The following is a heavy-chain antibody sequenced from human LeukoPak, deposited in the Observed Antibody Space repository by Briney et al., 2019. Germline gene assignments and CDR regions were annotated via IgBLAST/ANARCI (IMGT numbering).Heavy chain of an antibody. CDR2: INPNSGGT. CDR1: GYTFTGYY. CDR3: ARGGSRLGTMIVVVNAFDI. Sequence: ASVKVSCKASGYTFTGYYMHWVRQAPGQGLEGMGWINPNSGGTNYAQKFQDRVTMTRDTSISTAYMELSRLRSDDTAVYYCARGGSRLGTMIVVVNAFDIWGQGTMVTVSS. D-gene: IGHD3-22*01. J-gene: IGHJ3*02. V-gene: IGHV1-2*02.